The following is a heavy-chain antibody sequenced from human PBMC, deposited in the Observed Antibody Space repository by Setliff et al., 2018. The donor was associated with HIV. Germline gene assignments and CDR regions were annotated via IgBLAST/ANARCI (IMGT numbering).Heavy chain of an antibody. J-gene: IGHJ3*01. CDR2: LNPNSHNT. Sequence: ASVKVSCKPSEYSFTSYDINWVRQATGQGLEWMGWLNPNSHNTGYAQKFQGRVAMTWDTSISTAYMQLRSLRSTDRAVYYCARAGVNYDSRTGWWWGPFDLWGQGTVVTVSS. CDR3: ARAGVNYDSRTGWWWGPFDL. CDR1: EYSFTSYD. D-gene: IGHD3-3*01. V-gene: IGHV1-8*01.